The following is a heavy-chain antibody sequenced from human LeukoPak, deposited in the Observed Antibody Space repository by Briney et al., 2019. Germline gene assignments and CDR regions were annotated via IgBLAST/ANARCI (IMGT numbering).Heavy chain of an antibody. V-gene: IGHV3-74*01. Sequence: GGSLRLSCTASGFSFSGHWMHWARQLPGKGLVWVSRISPTGSTTSYADSVKGRFTVSRDNAKNTLYLQVNNLRAEDTAVYYCAGGLKRNGPGFDFGGRETLPTSS. J-gene: IGHJ4*02. CDR3: AGGLKRNGPGFDF. D-gene: IGHD2-8*01. CDR1: GFSFSGHW. CDR2: ISPTGSTT.